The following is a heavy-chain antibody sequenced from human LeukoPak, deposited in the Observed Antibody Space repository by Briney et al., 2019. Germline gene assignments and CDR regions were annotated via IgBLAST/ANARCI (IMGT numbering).Heavy chain of an antibody. CDR3: ARVMGYCSGTICYSRYYYYYMDV. D-gene: IGHD2-2*02. CDR2: IYYSGST. Sequence: PSETLSLTCLVSNYSISSGYFWGWIRQPPGKGLGWIGSIYYSGSTLYNLSLKRRVTISIDTSKNQFSLNLGSVTAADTAVYYCARVMGYCSGTICYSRYYYYYMDVWGKGTTVTVSS. J-gene: IGHJ6*03. CDR1: NYSISSGYF. V-gene: IGHV4-38-2*02.